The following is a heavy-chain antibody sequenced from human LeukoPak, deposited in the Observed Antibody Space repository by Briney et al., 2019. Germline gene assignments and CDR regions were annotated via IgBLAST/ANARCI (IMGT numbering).Heavy chain of an antibody. CDR3: ARDLIPYYYDSSGYPSALDY. J-gene: IGHJ4*02. CDR1: GYTFTGYY. CDR2: INPNSGGT. D-gene: IGHD3-22*01. Sequence: ASVKVSCKASGYTFTGYYMHWVRQAPGQGLEWMGWINPNSGGTNYAQKFQGRVTMTRDMSTSTVYMELSSLRSEDTAVYYCARDLIPYYYDSSGYPSALDYWGQGTLVTVSS. V-gene: IGHV1-2*02.